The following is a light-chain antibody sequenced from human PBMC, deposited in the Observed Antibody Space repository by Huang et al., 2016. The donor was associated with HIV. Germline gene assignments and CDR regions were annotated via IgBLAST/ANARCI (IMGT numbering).Light chain of an antibody. Sequence: ETVLTQSPATLSLSPGERATLSCRASQSVNSYLAWYQQKPGQTPRLLRYDASNRATCIPARFSGSGSGTDFTLTISSLEPEDFAVYYCQQRKYWPPITFGQGTRLEIK. CDR3: QQRKYWPPIT. CDR1: QSVNSY. CDR2: DAS. V-gene: IGKV3-11*01. J-gene: IGKJ5*01.